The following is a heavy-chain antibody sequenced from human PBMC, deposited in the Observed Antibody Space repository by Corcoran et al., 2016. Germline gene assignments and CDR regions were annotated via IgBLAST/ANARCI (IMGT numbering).Heavy chain of an antibody. Sequence: QVQLVQSGAEVKKPGASVKVSCKASGYTFTSYGISWVRQAPGQGLEWMGWISAYNGNTNYAQKLQGRVTMTTETSTSTAYMELRSLRSDDTAVYYCARTPKEGIAAADTRLDYWGQGTLVTVSS. CDR1: GYTFTSYG. J-gene: IGHJ4*02. CDR3: ARTPKEGIAAADTRLDY. CDR2: ISAYNGNT. D-gene: IGHD6-13*01. V-gene: IGHV1-18*01.